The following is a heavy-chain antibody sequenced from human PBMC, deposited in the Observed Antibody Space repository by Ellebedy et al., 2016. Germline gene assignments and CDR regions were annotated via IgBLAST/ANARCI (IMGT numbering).Heavy chain of an antibody. V-gene: IGHV5-51*01. CDR2: IYPGDSDT. J-gene: IGHJ4*02. CDR1: GYSFTSYW. CDR3: ARQLGYSGYAAVNY. Sequence: GGSLRLXXKGSGYSFTSYWIGWVRQMPGKGLEWMGIIYPGDSDTRYSPSFQGQVTISADKSISTAYLQWSSLKASDTAMYYCARQLGYSGYAAVNYWGQGTLVTVSS. D-gene: IGHD5-12*01.